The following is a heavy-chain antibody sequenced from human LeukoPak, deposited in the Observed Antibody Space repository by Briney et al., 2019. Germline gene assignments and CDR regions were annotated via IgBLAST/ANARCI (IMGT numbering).Heavy chain of an antibody. D-gene: IGHD3-10*01. J-gene: IGHJ4*02. CDR2: IYTSGST. CDR1: GGSISSSSYY. Sequence: SETLSLTCTVSGGSISSSSYYWSWIRQPAGKGLEWIGRIYTSGSTNYNPSLKSRVTMSVDTSKNQFSLKLSSVTAADTAVYYCARDYGSGSRDSIGRFDYWGQGTLVTVSS. V-gene: IGHV4-61*02. CDR3: ARDYGSGSRDSIGRFDY.